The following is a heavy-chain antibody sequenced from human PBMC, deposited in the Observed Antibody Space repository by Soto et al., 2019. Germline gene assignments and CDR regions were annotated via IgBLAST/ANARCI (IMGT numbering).Heavy chain of an antibody. V-gene: IGHV5-51*01. CDR2: IYPSDSDT. J-gene: IGHJ4*02. CDR3: ARLSGRNFEY. D-gene: IGHD5-12*01. Sequence: GESLKISCKGSGYIFATSWIGWVRQMPGKGLEWMGIIYPSDSDTRYSPSFQGQVTISADKSISTAYLQWSSLKASDTAMYYCARLSGRNFEYWGQGTLVTDSS. CDR1: GYIFATSW.